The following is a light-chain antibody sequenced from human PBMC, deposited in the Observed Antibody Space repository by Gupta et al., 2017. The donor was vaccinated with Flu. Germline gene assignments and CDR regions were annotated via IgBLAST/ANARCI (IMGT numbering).Light chain of an antibody. CDR2: DVS. Sequence: QSARTQPAAVTSSPGQSITISCTGTSSDVGGYNYVSWYQQHPGKAPKLMIYDVSNRPSGVSGRFSGSESGNTASLTISGPGEEDAADYYCSSDASSSSSVFGGGTKLTVL. V-gene: IGLV2-14*01. J-gene: IGLJ3*02. CDR3: SSDASSSSSV. CDR1: SSDVGGYNY.